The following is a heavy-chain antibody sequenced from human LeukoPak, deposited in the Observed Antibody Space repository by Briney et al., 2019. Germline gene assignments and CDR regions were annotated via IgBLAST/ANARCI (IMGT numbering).Heavy chain of an antibody. Sequence: KPSETLSLTCNVSGGSINSGAFYWAWIRQSPGKGLEWIGNVYYSGSTQYNPSLRGRVSISMNKTKNQFSLNLNSVSVTDTAIYYCARRDYAAWFDPWGQGTLVTVSS. CDR1: GGSINSGAFY. CDR3: ARRDYAAWFDP. D-gene: IGHD4/OR15-4a*01. V-gene: IGHV4-39*01. CDR2: VYYSGST. J-gene: IGHJ5*02.